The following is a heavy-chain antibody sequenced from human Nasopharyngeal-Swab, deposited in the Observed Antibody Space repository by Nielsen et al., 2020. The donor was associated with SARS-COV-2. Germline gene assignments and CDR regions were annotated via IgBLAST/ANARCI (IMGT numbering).Heavy chain of an antibody. Sequence: WVRQAPGQGLEGMGIINPSGGSTSYAQKFQGRVTMTRDTSTSTVYMELSSLRSEDTAVYYCARERLPGGLIVVVPAGGSWFDPWGQGTLVTVSS. D-gene: IGHD2-2*01. J-gene: IGHJ5*02. CDR3: ARERLPGGLIVVVPAGGSWFDP. CDR2: INPSGGST. V-gene: IGHV1-46*01.